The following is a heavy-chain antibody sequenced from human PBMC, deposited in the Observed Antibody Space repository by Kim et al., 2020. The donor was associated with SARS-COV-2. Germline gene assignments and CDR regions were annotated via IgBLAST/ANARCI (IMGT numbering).Heavy chain of an antibody. CDR2: IRQTGSDK. CDR3: ARNLPMDV. V-gene: IGHV3-7*01. CDR1: GFTFSNFW. J-gene: IGHJ6*02. Sequence: GGSLRLSCTTSGFTFSNFWMIWVRQAPGRGLEWVAKIRQTGSDKYYADSVKGRFTISRDNARNSLYLQMDSLRAEDSAIYYCARNLPMDVWGQGPTVTVS.